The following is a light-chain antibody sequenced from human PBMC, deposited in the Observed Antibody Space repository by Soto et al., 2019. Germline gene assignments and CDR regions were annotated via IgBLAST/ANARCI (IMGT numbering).Light chain of an antibody. CDR3: QQSYITPYT. V-gene: IGKV1-39*01. CDR2: AAS. CDR1: QSISVH. J-gene: IGKJ2*01. Sequence: DIQMTQSPSSLSASVGDTVTITCRASQSISVHLNWYQQKPGKVPKLLIYAASNLQSGVPSSFSGSGSETHFALPISSLQPEDFATYYCQQSYITPYTFGQGTKLQIK.